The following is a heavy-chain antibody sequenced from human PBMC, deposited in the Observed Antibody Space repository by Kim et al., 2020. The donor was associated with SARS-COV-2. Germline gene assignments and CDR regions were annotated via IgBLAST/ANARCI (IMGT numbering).Heavy chain of an antibody. D-gene: IGHD6-19*01. CDR1: GGSFSGYY. CDR2: INHSGSN. V-gene: IGHV4-34*01. J-gene: IGHJ4*01. CDR3: ARGRRYSSGWGYY. Sequence: SETLSLTCAVYGGSFSGYYWSWIRQPPGKGLAWIGAINHSGSNNYNPSLKSRVIISLDTSTNQLSLQLSSVTAADTAAFYCARGRRYSSGWGYYSCHGTL.